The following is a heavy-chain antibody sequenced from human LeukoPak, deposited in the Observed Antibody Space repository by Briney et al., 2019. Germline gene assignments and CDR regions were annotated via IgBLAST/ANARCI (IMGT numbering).Heavy chain of an antibody. D-gene: IGHD6-13*01. CDR1: VFTFSSDA. V-gene: IGHV3-23*01. J-gene: IGHJ4*02. CDR3: AKGARIAAARAHFDY. Sequence: PVGSLRLSCAASVFTFSSDAMSWGRHAPGEGLECGSAISGSGGSTYYADSVKGRFTISRDNSKNTLYLQMNSRRAQDTAVYYCAKGARIAAARAHFDYWGQGTLVTVSS. CDR2: ISGSGGST.